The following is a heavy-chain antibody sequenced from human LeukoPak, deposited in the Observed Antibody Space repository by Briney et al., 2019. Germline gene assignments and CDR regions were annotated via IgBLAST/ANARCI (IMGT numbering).Heavy chain of an antibody. CDR3: GGEVYSGYIDY. CDR1: GGSISSSSYY. D-gene: IGHD1-26*01. V-gene: IGHV4-39*02. CDR2: IYYSGST. J-gene: IGHJ4*02. Sequence: SETLSLTCTVSGGSISSSSYYWGWIRQPPGKGLEWIGSIYYSGSTYYNPSLKSRVTISVDTSKNQFSLKLSSVTAADTAVYYCGGEVYSGYIDYWGQGTLVTVSS.